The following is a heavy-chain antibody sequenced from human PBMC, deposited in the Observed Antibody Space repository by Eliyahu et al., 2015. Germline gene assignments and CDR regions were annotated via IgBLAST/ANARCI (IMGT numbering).Heavy chain of an antibody. D-gene: IGHD3-10*01. Sequence: QVQLQESGPGLVKPSQTLSLTCTVPGGXXSRXXYYWSWIRQHPXKGLEWIGYIYYSGSTYYNPSLKSRVTISVDTSKNQFSLKLSSVTAADTAVYYCARDAYYGSGSYRPFDYWGQGTLVTVSS. J-gene: IGHJ4*02. CDR1: GGXXSRXXYY. V-gene: IGHV4-31*03. CDR3: ARDAYYGSGSYRPFDY. CDR2: IYYSGST.